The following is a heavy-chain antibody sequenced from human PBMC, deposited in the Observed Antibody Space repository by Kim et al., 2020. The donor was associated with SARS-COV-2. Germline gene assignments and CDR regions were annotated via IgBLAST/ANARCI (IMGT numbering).Heavy chain of an antibody. D-gene: IGHD3-9*01. V-gene: IGHV4-31*02. Sequence: NPSLKSRVTISVDTSKNQFSLKLSSVTAADTAVYYCARGWVTISSDYFDYWGQGTLVTVSS. J-gene: IGHJ4*02. CDR3: ARGWVTISSDYFDY.